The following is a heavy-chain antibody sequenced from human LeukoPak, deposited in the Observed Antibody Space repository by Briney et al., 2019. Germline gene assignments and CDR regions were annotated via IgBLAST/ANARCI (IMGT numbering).Heavy chain of an antibody. D-gene: IGHD2-15*01. Sequence: SESLSLTCTMPGGSISSYLWCSIRQPPGEGLEWIGYVDCRENTNYNPSRTSRVTISIDTSKSLFSLKLNSVTAADTAVYYCARVEVGAANRQWYGMDVWGQGNTVTVSS. J-gene: IGHJ6*02. V-gene: IGHV4-59*01. CDR2: VDCRENT. CDR1: GGSISSYL. CDR3: ARVEVGAANRQWYGMDV.